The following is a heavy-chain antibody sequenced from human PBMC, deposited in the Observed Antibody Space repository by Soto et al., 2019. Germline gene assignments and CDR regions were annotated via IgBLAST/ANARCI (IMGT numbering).Heavy chain of an antibody. D-gene: IGHD3-16*01. J-gene: IGHJ4*02. CDR1: GFSLTSRPVG. CDR2: IYWDDDK. Sequence: QITLKESGPTLVKPTQTLTLTCTFSGFSLTSRPVGVGWVRQPPGKALEWLAFIYWDDDKRYSPSLMSTLTVTKDASKNQVVLTLTNMDPVDTATYYCAHRRNYDGSWNEGVFDYWGQGILVTVSS. CDR3: AHRRNYDGSWNEGVFDY. V-gene: IGHV2-5*02.